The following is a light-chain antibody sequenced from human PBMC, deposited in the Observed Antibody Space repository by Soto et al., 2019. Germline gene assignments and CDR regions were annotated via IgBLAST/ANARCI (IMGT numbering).Light chain of an antibody. CDR1: ESISTW. Sequence: DIQMTQSPSTLSASVGDRVTITCRASESISTWLAWYQQKPGKAPELLIYDATILETGVPSRFSGSGSGTDFTFTISGLQPEDLATYYCQQFHDLPITFGQGTRLEIK. CDR3: QQFHDLPIT. CDR2: DAT. V-gene: IGKV1-33*01. J-gene: IGKJ5*01.